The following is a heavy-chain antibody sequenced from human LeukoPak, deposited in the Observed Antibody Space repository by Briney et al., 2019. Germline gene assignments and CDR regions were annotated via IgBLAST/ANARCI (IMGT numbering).Heavy chain of an antibody. D-gene: IGHD3-3*01. CDR3: ARGRRITIFGVATNWFDP. CDR1: GYTFTGYY. Sequence: GASVKVSCKASGYTFTGYYMHWVRQAPGQGLEWMGWIDPNSGGTNYAQKFQGRVTMTRDTSISTAYMELSRPRSDDTAVYYCARGRRITIFGVATNWFDPWGQGTLVTVSS. J-gene: IGHJ5*02. CDR2: IDPNSGGT. V-gene: IGHV1-2*02.